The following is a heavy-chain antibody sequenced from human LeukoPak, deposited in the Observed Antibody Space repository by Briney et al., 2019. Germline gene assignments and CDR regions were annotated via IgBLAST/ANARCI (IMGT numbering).Heavy chain of an antibody. J-gene: IGHJ4*02. Sequence: GASVKVSFKASGYTFTSYGISWVRQAPGQGLEWMGWISTYNGNTHYAQKLQGRVTMTTDTSTSTAYMEPRSLRSDDTAVYYCARSSLAVAGSVFDYWGQGTLVTVSS. D-gene: IGHD6-19*01. CDR3: ARSSLAVAGSVFDY. V-gene: IGHV1-18*01. CDR2: ISTYNGNT. CDR1: GYTFTSYG.